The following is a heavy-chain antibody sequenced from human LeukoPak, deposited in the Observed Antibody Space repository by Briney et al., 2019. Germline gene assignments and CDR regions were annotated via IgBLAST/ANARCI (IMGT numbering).Heavy chain of an antibody. Sequence: ASVKVSCKASGYTFTGYYMHWVRQAPGQGLEWMGWINPNSGGTNYAQKFQGWVTMTRDTSISTAYMELSRLRSDDTAVYYCARVSGSPSRYYYGMDVWGQGTTVTVSS. CDR1: GYTFTGYY. CDR2: INPNSGGT. D-gene: IGHD1-26*01. J-gene: IGHJ6*02. V-gene: IGHV1-2*04. CDR3: ARVSGSPSRYYYGMDV.